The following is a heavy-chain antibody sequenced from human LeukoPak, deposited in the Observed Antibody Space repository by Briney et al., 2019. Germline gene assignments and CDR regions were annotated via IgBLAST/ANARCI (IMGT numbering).Heavy chain of an antibody. CDR2: ISWNSGST. D-gene: IGHD3-9*01. CDR3: TKDRRYGYYDILTGYTYFDY. J-gene: IGHJ4*02. V-gene: IGHV3-9*01. CDR1: GFTVSSNY. Sequence: GGSLRLSCAASGFTVSSNYMSWVRQVPGKGLEWVSGISWNSGSTGYADSVKGRFTISRDNAKDSLYLQMNSLRAEDTALYYCTKDRRYGYYDILTGYTYFDYWGQGTLVTVSS.